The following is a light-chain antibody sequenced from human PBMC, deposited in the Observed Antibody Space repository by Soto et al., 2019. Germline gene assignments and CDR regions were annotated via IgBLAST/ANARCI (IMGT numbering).Light chain of an antibody. V-gene: IGKV1-39*01. CDR3: QQTYTAPYT. J-gene: IGKJ2*01. CDR1: QNIRSY. CDR2: AAS. Sequence: DIQMTQSPSSLSASVGDRVTITCRASQNIRSYLNWYQLKSGKAPKLLIYAASSFQSGVPSRFSGSGSGTDFTLVISGLQXXXXATYYCQQTYTAPYTFGQGTQLEIK.